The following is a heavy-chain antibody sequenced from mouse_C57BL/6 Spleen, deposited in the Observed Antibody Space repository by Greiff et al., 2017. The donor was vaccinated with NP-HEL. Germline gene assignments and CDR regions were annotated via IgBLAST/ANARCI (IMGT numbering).Heavy chain of an antibody. V-gene: IGHV1-82*01. CDR1: GYAFSSSW. D-gene: IGHD2-5*01. Sequence: VMLVESGPELVKPGASVKISCKASGYAFSSSWMNWVKQRPGKGLEWIGRIYPGDGDTNYNGKFKGKATLTADKSSSTAYMQLSSLTSEDSAVYFCARFGYSNYGSYYFDYWGQGTTLTVSS. J-gene: IGHJ2*01. CDR3: ARFGYSNYGSYYFDY. CDR2: IYPGDGDT.